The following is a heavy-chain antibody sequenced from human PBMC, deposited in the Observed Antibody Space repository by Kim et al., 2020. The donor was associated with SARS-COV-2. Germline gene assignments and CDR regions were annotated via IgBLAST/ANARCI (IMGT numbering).Heavy chain of an antibody. CDR3: ARGGYQLLRAPDY. J-gene: IGHJ4*02. D-gene: IGHD2-2*01. Sequence: GGSLRLSCAASGFTFSDYYMSWIRQAPGKGLEWVSYISSSSSYTNYADSVKGRFTISRDNAKNSLYLQMNSLRAEDTAVYYCARGGYQLLRAPDYWGQGTLVTVSS. V-gene: IGHV3-11*06. CDR2: ISSSSSYT. CDR1: GFTFSDYY.